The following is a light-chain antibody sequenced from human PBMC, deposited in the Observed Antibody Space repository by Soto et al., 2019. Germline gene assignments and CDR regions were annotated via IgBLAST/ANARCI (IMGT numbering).Light chain of an antibody. V-gene: IGKV1-12*01. Sequence: DIQMTQSQSYVSASVGDRVTITCRASQGIKNWLAWYQKKPGKAPNLLIYTGSSLQSGVPSRFSGSGSGTDFNLTINRLQPEDCATYDGQQAASFTITFCQLTRLEIK. CDR1: QGIKNW. CDR2: TGS. CDR3: QQAASFTIT. J-gene: IGKJ5*01.